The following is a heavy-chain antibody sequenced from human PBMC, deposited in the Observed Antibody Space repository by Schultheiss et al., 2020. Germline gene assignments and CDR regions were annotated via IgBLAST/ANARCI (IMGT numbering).Heavy chain of an antibody. D-gene: IGHD6-19*01. Sequence: GGSLRLSCAASGFTFSDYYMSWIRQAPGKGLEWVSYISSSSSYTNYADSVKGRFTISRDNAKNSLYLQMNSLRDEDTAVYYCARDRGWSSGWFAFDIWGQGTMVTVSS. V-gene: IGHV3-11*06. CDR2: ISSSSSYT. CDR1: GFTFSDYY. CDR3: ARDRGWSSGWFAFDI. J-gene: IGHJ3*02.